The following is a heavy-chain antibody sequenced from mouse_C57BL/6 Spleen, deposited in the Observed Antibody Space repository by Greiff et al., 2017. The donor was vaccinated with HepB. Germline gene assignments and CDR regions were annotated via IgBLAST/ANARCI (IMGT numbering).Heavy chain of an antibody. J-gene: IGHJ3*01. CDR3: AREGPTGRFAY. CDR2: IDPSDSET. CDR1: GYTFTSYW. Sequence: QVQLQQPGAELVRPGSSVKLSCKASGYTFTSYWMHWVKQRPIQGLEWIGNIDPSDSETHYNQKFKDKATLTVDKSSSTAYMQLSSLTSEDSAVYYCAREGPTGRFAYWGQGTLVTVSA. V-gene: IGHV1-52*01. D-gene: IGHD4-1*01.